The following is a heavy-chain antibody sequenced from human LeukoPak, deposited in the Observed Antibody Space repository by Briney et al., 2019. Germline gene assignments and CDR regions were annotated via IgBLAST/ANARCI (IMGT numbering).Heavy chain of an antibody. V-gene: IGHV4-59*04. CDR1: GGSISSYY. Sequence: SETLSLTCTVSGGSISSYYWSWIRQPPGKGLGWIGYIYYSGSTYHNPSLKSRVTISVDTSKNQFSLKLSSVTAADTAVYYCASVYCSGGSCYSRYFDYWGQGTLVTVSS. CDR3: ASVYCSGGSCYSRYFDY. CDR2: IYYSGST. D-gene: IGHD2-15*01. J-gene: IGHJ4*02.